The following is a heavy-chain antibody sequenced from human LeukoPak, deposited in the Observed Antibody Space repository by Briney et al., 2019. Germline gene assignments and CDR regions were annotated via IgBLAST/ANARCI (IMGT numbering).Heavy chain of an antibody. Sequence: EASAKVSCKASGYTFTSYYMHWVRQAPGQGLEWMGIINPSGGSTSYAQKFQGRVTMTRDTSTSTVYMELSSLRSEDTAVYYCARADYTYGGYSSWGQGTLVTVSS. CDR2: INPSGGST. D-gene: IGHD4-23*01. V-gene: IGHV1-46*01. J-gene: IGHJ4*02. CDR1: GYTFTSYY. CDR3: ARADYTYGGYSS.